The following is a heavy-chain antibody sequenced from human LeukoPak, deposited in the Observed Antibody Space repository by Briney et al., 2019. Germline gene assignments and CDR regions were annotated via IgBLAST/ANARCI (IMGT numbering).Heavy chain of an antibody. D-gene: IGHD3-22*01. CDR3: AREKPPIVVAPYYFDY. J-gene: IGHJ4*02. Sequence: SVKVSCKASGYTFTGYYMHWLRQAPGQGLEWMGRIIPILGIANYAQKFQGRVTITADKSTSTAYMELSSLRSEHTAVYYCAREKPPIVVAPYYFDYWGPRTLVTVSS. CDR1: GYTFTGYY. V-gene: IGHV1-69*04. CDR2: IIPILGIA.